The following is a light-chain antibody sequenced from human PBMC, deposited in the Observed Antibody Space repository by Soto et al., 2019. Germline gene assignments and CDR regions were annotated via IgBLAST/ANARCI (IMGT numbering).Light chain of an antibody. CDR3: QQYYTFPLT. CDR1: QGISNW. V-gene: IGKV1-12*01. J-gene: IGKJ4*01. CDR2: AAS. Sequence: IQMTQSPSSVSASVGARVSITCRASQGISNWLAWYQQKPGRAPKLLIYAASSLQSGVPSRFSGSGSGTDFTLTITYLQSEDIATYFCQQYYTFPLTFGGGTKVDIK.